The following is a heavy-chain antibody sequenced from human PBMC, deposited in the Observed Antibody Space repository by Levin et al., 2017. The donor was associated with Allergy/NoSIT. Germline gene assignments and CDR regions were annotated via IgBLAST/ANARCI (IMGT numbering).Heavy chain of an antibody. J-gene: IGHJ3*02. CDR2: LRYSGDTT. V-gene: IGHV3-23*01. Sequence: GGSVRLSCAASGFTFISYTMTWVRQAPGRGLEWVSTLRYSGDTTHYADSVKGRFTISRDGSRDTLFLQMNSLRPEDTAVYYCAKGVSSGSPYRAFDMWGQGTMVTVSS. CDR1: GFTFISYT. CDR3: AKGVSSGSPYRAFDM. D-gene: IGHD1-26*01.